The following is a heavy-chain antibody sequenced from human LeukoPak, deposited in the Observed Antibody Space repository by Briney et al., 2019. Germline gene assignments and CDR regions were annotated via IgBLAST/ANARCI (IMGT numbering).Heavy chain of an antibody. D-gene: IGHD3-16*01. J-gene: IGHJ4*02. Sequence: ASVKVSCKASGYTFTSYDINWVRQATGQGLEWMGWMNPNSGNTGYAQKFQGRVTMTRNTSISTAYMELSSLRSEDTAVYYCARDDGQGGPFDYWGQGTLVTVSS. CDR1: GYTFTSYD. CDR2: MNPNSGNT. V-gene: IGHV1-8*01. CDR3: ARDDGQGGPFDY.